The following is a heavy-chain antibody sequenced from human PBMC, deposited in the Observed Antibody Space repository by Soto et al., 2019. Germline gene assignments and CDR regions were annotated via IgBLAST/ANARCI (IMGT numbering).Heavy chain of an antibody. J-gene: IGHJ6*03. D-gene: IGHD6-19*01. CDR1: VYTFTSYD. CDR2: MNPNSGNT. V-gene: IGHV1-8*01. CDR3: ARWAVAGSYYYYYMDV. Sequence: GASVKVSCKASVYTFTSYDINWVRQATGQGLEWMGWMNPNSGNTGYAQKFQGRVTMTRNTSISTAYMELSSLRSEDTAVYYCARWAVAGSYYYYYMDVWGKGTTVTVSS.